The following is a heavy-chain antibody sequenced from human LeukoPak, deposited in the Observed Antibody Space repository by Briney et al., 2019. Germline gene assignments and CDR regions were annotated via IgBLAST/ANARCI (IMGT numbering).Heavy chain of an antibody. Sequence: VGSLRLSCAASGFTFSSYGMHWVRQAPGKGLEWVAVISYDGSNKYYADSVKGRFTISRDNSKNTLYLQMNSLRAEDTAVYYCAKVGYCSGGSCYSGVAVAAFQHWGQGTLVTVSS. CDR2: ISYDGSNK. J-gene: IGHJ1*01. V-gene: IGHV3-30*18. CDR1: GFTFSSYG. CDR3: AKVGYCSGGSCYSGVAVAAFQH. D-gene: IGHD2-15*01.